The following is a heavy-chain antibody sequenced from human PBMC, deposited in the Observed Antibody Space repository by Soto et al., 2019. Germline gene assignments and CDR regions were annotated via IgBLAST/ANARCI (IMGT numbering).Heavy chain of an antibody. Sequence: QVQLVQSGPEVKNPGASVRVSCVASGYAFTSYGVNWVRQAPGQGLEWMGWIAPHSGRTTYLPKFQGRVTMTADVSTNTAYIELRSLKSDDTCTYFCARAATGSYHSAYWGQGTVVTVSS. CDR3: ARAATGSYHSAY. D-gene: IGHD3-10*01. J-gene: IGHJ4*02. CDR1: GYAFTSYG. CDR2: IAPHSGRT. V-gene: IGHV1-18*04.